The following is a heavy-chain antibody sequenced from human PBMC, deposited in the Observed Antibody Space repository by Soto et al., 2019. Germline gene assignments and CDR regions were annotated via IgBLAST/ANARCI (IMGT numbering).Heavy chain of an antibody. Sequence: QVQLVQSGGEVKKPGASVKVSCKASGYTFTSYDINWVRQATGQGLEWMGWMNPNSGNTGYAQKFQGRVTMTRNTSISTAYMELSSLRSEDTAVYYCARGHLGLWFGSLGYMDVWGKGTTVTVSS. J-gene: IGHJ6*03. CDR2: MNPNSGNT. CDR3: ARGHLGLWFGSLGYMDV. V-gene: IGHV1-8*01. D-gene: IGHD3-10*01. CDR1: GYTFTSYD.